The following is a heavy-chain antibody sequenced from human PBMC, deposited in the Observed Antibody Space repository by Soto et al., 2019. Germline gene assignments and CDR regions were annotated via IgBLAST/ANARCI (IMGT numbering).Heavy chain of an antibody. D-gene: IGHD2-15*01. Sequence: QVQLVESGGGVVQPGRSLRLSCAASGFTFSSYAMHWVRQAPGKGLEWVAVITDAGGNKYYAASVKGRFTISRDNSKKTLFLPTNSLRAEKTAAYSCAGVPSSSGRTHFDDRGQGALVSVSS. J-gene: IGHJ4*02. CDR3: AGVPSSSGRTHFDD. CDR1: GFTFSSYA. CDR2: ITDAGGNK. V-gene: IGHV3-30-3*01.